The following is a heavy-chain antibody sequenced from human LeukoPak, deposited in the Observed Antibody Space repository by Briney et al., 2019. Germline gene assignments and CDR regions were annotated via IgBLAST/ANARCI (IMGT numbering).Heavy chain of an antibody. D-gene: IGHD3-22*01. J-gene: IGHJ4*02. CDR3: AGDSAAPVDSSGYYYLSYADY. CDR1: GFTFSSYS. Sequence: GGSLRLSCAASGFTFSSYSMNWVRQAPGKGLEWVSSISCSSSYIYCADSVKGRFPISRDNAKNSLYLQMNSLRAEDRAGYYCAGDSAAPVDSSGYYYLSYADYWGQGTLVTVSS. CDR2: ISCSSSYI. V-gene: IGHV3-21*03.